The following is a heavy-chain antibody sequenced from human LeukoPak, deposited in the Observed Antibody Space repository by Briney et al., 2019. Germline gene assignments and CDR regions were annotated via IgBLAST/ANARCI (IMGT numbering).Heavy chain of an antibody. D-gene: IGHD3-3*01. CDR1: GLNFSSYS. J-gene: IGHJ4*02. CDR3: ARYDFWSGLPIDY. CDR2: ITRRSSYI. Sequence: GGSLRLSCAASGLNFSSYSMNWVRQAPGKGLEWVSSITRRSSYIYYADSVKGRFTISRDNAKNSLYLQMNSLRAEDTAVYYCARYDFWSGLPIDYWGQGTLVTVSS. V-gene: IGHV3-21*01.